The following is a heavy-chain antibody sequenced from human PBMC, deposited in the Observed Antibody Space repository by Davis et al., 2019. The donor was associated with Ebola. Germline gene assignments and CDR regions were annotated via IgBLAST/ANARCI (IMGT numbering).Heavy chain of an antibody. D-gene: IGHD6-6*01. Sequence: MPGGSLRLSCSVSGGSVSSGSYYWSWIRQPPGKGLEWIGYIYNSGRTDYNPSLKSRVTISVDTSKNQFSLKMSSVTAADTAVYYCARGLLVGWFDPWGQGTLVTVSS. CDR2: IYNSGRT. V-gene: IGHV4-61*01. J-gene: IGHJ5*02. CDR3: ARGLLVGWFDP. CDR1: GGSVSSGSYY.